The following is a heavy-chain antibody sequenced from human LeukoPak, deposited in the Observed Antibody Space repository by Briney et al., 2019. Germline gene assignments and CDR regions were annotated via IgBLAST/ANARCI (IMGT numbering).Heavy chain of an antibody. CDR1: GFTFSNYA. CDR3: ARVGYSYGQFDY. Sequence: GGSLRLSCAASGFTFSNYAMSWVRQAPRKGLEWVSSISSGQNYIYYADSVKGRFAISRDNAKNSLFLQMNTLRAEDTAGYYCARVGYSYGQFDYWGQGTLVTVSS. V-gene: IGHV3-21*01. D-gene: IGHD5-18*01. CDR2: ISSGQNYI. J-gene: IGHJ4*02.